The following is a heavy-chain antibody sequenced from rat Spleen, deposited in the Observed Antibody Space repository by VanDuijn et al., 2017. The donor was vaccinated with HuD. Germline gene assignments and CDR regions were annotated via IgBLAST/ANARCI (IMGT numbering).Heavy chain of an antibody. D-gene: IGHD1-1*01. Sequence: EVQLQESGPGLVKPSQSLSLTCSVIGYSITSSLRWNWIRKFPGNKLEWMGYINSAGSTVYNPSLKSRIPITRDTSKNQFFLQVNSVSTEDTATYYCATSEGVHYYLPFAYWGQGTLVTVSS. CDR3: ATSEGVHYYLPFAY. J-gene: IGHJ3*01. CDR1: GYSITSSLR. CDR2: INSAGST. V-gene: IGHV3-3*01.